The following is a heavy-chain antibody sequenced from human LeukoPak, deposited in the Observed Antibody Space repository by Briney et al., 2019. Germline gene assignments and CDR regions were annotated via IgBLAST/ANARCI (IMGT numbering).Heavy chain of an antibody. CDR1: GYTFTGYY. J-gene: IGHJ6*02. CDR2: ISAYNGNT. V-gene: IGHV1-18*04. CDR3: AWSSSWYKNHYYGMDV. D-gene: IGHD6-13*01. Sequence: GASVKVSCKASGYTFTGYYMHWVRQAPGQGLEWMGWISAYNGNTNYAQKLQGRVTMTTDTSTSTAYMELRSLRSDDTAVYYCAWSSSWYKNHYYGMDVWGQGTTVTVSS.